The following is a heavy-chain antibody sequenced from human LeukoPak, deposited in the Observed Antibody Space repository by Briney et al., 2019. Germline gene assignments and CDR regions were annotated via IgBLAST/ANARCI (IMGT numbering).Heavy chain of an antibody. D-gene: IGHD2-2*02. CDR1: GFTFSSYS. CDR3: TRERGPYCSSTSCYIDYYYYYMDV. V-gene: IGHV3-49*04. J-gene: IGHJ6*03. Sequence: PGGSLRLSCAASGFTFSSYSMNWVRQAPGKGLEWVGFIRSKAYGGTTEYAASVKGRFTISRDDSKSIAYLQMNSLKTEDTAVYYCTRERGPYCSSTSCYIDYYYYYMDVWGKGTTVTVSS. CDR2: IRSKAYGGTT.